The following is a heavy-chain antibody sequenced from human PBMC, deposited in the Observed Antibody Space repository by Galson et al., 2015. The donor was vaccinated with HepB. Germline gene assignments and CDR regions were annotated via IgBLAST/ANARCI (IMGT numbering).Heavy chain of an antibody. V-gene: IGHV3-23*01. CDR2: ISGSGGST. CDR1: GFTFSSYA. J-gene: IGHJ4*02. Sequence: SLRLSCAASGFTFSSYAMSWVRQAPGKGLEWVSAISGSGGSTYYADSVKGRFTISRDNSKNTLYLQMNSLRAEDTAVYYCAKGSMLYVYYFDYWGQGTLVTVSS. CDR3: AKGSMLYVYYFDY. D-gene: IGHD2-8*01.